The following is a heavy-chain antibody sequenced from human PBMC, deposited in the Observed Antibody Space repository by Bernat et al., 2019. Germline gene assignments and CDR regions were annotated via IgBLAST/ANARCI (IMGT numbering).Heavy chain of an antibody. CDR1: GFTFGDYA. CDR3: TSEGCSGGSCYFYFDY. V-gene: IGHV3-49*03. J-gene: IGHJ4*02. D-gene: IGHD2-15*01. Sequence: EVQLVESGGGLVQPGRSLRLSCTASGFTFGDYAMSWFRQAPGKGLEWVGFIRSKAYGGTTEYAASVKGRFTISIDDSKSIAYLKMNSLKTEDTAVYYCTSEGCSGGSCYFYFDYWGQGTLVTVSS. CDR2: IRSKAYGGTT.